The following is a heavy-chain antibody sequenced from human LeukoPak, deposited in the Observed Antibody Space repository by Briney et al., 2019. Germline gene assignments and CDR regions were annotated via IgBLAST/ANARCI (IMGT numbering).Heavy chain of an antibody. Sequence: PGGSLRLSCAASGFPFSSYSMNWVRQAPGKGLEWVSSISSNSGYIYYVDSVKGRFTISRDNAKNSLYLQMNSLRAEDTAVYYCAWCTSTTCVTVAGGYYWGQGALVTVSS. CDR2: ISSNSGYI. J-gene: IGHJ4*02. CDR3: AWCTSTTCVTVAGGYY. V-gene: IGHV3-21*01. CDR1: GFPFSSYS. D-gene: IGHD6-19*01.